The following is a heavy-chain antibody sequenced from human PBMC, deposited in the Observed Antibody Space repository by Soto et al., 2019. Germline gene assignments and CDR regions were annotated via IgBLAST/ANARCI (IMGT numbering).Heavy chain of an antibody. Sequence: SETLSLTCTVSGGSISSYYWSWIRKPAGKGLEWIGRIYISGSTNYNPSLKSRVTMSVDTSKKQFSLKLSSVTAADTAVYYCAKSGGYSSGWYYFDYWGQGTLVTVSS. J-gene: IGHJ4*02. V-gene: IGHV4-4*07. CDR1: GGSISSYY. CDR3: AKSGGYSSGWYYFDY. CDR2: IYISGST. D-gene: IGHD6-19*01.